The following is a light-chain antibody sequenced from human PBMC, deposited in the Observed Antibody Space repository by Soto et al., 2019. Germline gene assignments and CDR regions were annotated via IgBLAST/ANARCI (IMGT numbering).Light chain of an antibody. CDR1: ISDVGTYNY. CDR3: SSHTSSDTLV. V-gene: IGLV2-14*01. CDR2: DVT. Sequence: QSALTQPASVSGSPGQSITISCTGIISDVGTYNYVSWYQQHPGKAPKLMIYDVTNRPSGVSNRFSGSKSGNTASLTISGLQAEDEANYYCSSHTSSDTLVFGGGTQLTV. J-gene: IGLJ3*02.